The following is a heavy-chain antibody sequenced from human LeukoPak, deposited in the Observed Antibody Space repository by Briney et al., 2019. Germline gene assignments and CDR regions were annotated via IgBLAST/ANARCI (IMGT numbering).Heavy chain of an antibody. V-gene: IGHV3-21*04. CDR2: ISSSSSYI. Sequence: GGSLRLSCAASGFTFSSYSMNWVRQAPGKGLEWVSSISSSSSYIYYADSVKGRFTISRDNAKNSLYLQMNSLRAEDTALYYCAKDGSIGSSGGLDYWGQGTLVTVPS. CDR3: AKDGSIGSSGGLDY. CDR1: GFTFSSYS. J-gene: IGHJ4*02. D-gene: IGHD2-15*01.